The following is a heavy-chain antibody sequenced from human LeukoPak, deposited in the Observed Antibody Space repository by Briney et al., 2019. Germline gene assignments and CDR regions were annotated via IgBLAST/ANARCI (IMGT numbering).Heavy chain of an antibody. V-gene: IGHV1-2*02. Sequence: ASVKVSCKASGYTFTGYYIHWVRQAPGQGLEWMGWINPNSGATNYAQKFQGRVTLTRDTSISTAYMELSRLRSDDAAFYYCAKSISNPWTMGLDYWGQGTLVTVSS. CDR1: GYTFTGYY. D-gene: IGHD4/OR15-4a*01. CDR2: INPNSGAT. J-gene: IGHJ4*02. CDR3: AKSISNPWTMGLDY.